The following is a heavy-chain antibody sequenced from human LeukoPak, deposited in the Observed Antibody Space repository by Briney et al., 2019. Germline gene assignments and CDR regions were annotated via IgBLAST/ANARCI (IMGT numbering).Heavy chain of an antibody. Sequence: GGSLRLSCAASGFTFNNYWMSWVRQAPGKGLECVANIKQDGSDKYYVASVKGRFTISRDNAKNSLYLQMNSLRAEDTALYYCARLATTPTFDYWGQGTLVTVSS. CDR3: ARLATTPTFDY. D-gene: IGHD5-24*01. CDR2: IKQDGSDK. CDR1: GFTFNNYW. J-gene: IGHJ4*02. V-gene: IGHV3-7*01.